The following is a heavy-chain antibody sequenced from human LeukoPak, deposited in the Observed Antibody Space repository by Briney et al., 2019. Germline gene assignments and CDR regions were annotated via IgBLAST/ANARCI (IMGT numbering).Heavy chain of an antibody. CDR3: ARARGEDYGDYVTSYFDF. Sequence: GGSLRLSCAVSGFTFSVYHMSGIRQAPGKGLEWVSYISGSSSYTNYADSVTGRFTISRDNAKNSLYLQMNSLRAEDTAVYYCARARGEDYGDYVTSYFDFWGQGTLVTVSS. V-gene: IGHV3-11*05. CDR2: ISGSSSYT. D-gene: IGHD4-17*01. J-gene: IGHJ4*02. CDR1: GFTFSVYH.